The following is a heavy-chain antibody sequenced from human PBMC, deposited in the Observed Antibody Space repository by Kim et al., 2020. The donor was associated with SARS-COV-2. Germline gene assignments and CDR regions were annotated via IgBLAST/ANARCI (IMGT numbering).Heavy chain of an antibody. CDR3: ARYSRILPGDAFDI. Sequence: AQKFQGRVTMTRDTSTSTVYMELSSLRSEDTAVYYCARYSRILPGDAFDIWGQGTMVTVSS. D-gene: IGHD6-13*01. V-gene: IGHV1-46*01. J-gene: IGHJ3*02.